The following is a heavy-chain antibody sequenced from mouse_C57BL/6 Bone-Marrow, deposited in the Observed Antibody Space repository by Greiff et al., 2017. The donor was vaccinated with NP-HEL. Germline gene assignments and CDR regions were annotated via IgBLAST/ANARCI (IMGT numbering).Heavy chain of an antibody. CDR1: GYTFTSYW. V-gene: IGHV1-55*01. CDR3: ARGYYGSSYVLFAY. CDR2: IYPGSGST. D-gene: IGHD1-1*01. J-gene: IGHJ3*01. Sequence: QVQLQQPGAELVKPGASVKMSCKASGYTFTSYWITWVKQRPGQGLEWIGDIYPGSGSTNYNEKFKSKATLTVDTSSSTAYMQRSSLTSEDSSVYYCARGYYGSSYVLFAYGGQGTLVTVSA.